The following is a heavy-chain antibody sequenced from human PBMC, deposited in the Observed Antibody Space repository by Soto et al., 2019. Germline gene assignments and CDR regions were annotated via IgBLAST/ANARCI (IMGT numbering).Heavy chain of an antibody. CDR2: IYWNDDK. V-gene: IGHV2-5*01. CDR3: AHRGAYGSGRAPYYYYGMDV. D-gene: IGHD3-10*01. Sequence: SGPTLVNPTQTLRLTCTFSRFSLSTSGVGVGWIRQPPGKTLEGLALIYWNDDKRYSPSLKSRLTITKDTSKNQVVPTMTNMDPVDTATYYCAHRGAYGSGRAPYYYYGMDVWGQGTTVTVSS. CDR1: RFSLSTSGVG. J-gene: IGHJ6*02.